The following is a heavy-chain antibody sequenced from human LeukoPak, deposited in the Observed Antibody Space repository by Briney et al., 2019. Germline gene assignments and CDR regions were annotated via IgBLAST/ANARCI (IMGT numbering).Heavy chain of an antibody. CDR2: IYPGDSDT. CDR3: ARHLRFGEARAFDI. J-gene: IGHJ3*02. Sequence: KVSCKASGYTFTSYWIGWVRQMPGKGLEWMGIIYPGDSDTRYSPSFQGQVTISADKSISTAYLQWSSLKASDTAMYYCARHLRFGEARAFDIWGQGTMVTVSS. V-gene: IGHV5-51*01. CDR1: GYTFTSYW. D-gene: IGHD3-10*01.